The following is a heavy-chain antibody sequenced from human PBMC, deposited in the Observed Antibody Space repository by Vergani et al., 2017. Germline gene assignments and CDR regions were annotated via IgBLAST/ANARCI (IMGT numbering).Heavy chain of an antibody. Sequence: EVQLVESGGGLVKPGGSLRLSCAASGFTFSSYSMNWVRQAPGKGLEWVSSISSSSSYIYYADSVKGRFTISRDNAKNSLYLQMNSLRAEDTAVYYCARDSCVRYYYYMDVWGKGTTVTVSS. D-gene: IGHD3-10*01. CDR1: GFTFSSYS. V-gene: IGHV3-21*01. CDR2: ISSSSSYI. J-gene: IGHJ6*03. CDR3: ARDSCVRYYYYMDV.